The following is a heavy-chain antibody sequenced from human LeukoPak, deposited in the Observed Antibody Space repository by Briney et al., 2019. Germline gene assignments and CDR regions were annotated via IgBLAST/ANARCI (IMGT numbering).Heavy chain of an antibody. CDR1: GFTFSSYS. J-gene: IGHJ6*02. CDR3: ASRRGVTMYYYYGMDV. V-gene: IGHV3-21*01. Sequence: GGSLRLSCAASGFTFSSYSMTWVRQAPGKGLEWVSSISSSSSYIYYADSVKGRFTISRDNAKNSLYLQMNSLRAEDTAVYYCASRRGVTMYYYYGMDVWGQGTTVTVSS. D-gene: IGHD3-10*01. CDR2: ISSSSSYI.